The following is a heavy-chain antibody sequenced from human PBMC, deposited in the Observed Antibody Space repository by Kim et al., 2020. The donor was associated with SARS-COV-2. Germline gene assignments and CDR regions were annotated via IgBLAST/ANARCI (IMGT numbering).Heavy chain of an antibody. D-gene: IGHD2-2*01. CDR1: GFTFSSYG. V-gene: IGHV3-33*06. J-gene: IGHJ3*02. CDR2: IWYDGSNK. CDR3: AKDMSTYCSSTSCYGADAFDI. Sequence: GGSLRLSCAASGFTFSSYGMHWVRQAPGKGLEWVAVIWYDGSNKYYVDSVKGRFTISRDNSKNTLYLQMNSLRAEDTAVYYCAKDMSTYCSSTSCYGADAFDIWGQGTMVTVSS.